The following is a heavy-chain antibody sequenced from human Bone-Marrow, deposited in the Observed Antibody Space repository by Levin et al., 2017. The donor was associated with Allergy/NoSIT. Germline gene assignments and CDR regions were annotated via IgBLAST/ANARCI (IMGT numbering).Heavy chain of an antibody. CDR2: IYSGGST. J-gene: IGHJ3*02. CDR1: WFTVSSNY. V-gene: IGHV3-53*01. CDR3: GIWPGLYDILTGSAFDI. Sequence: GESLKISCAASWFTVSSNYMSWVRQAPGKGLEWVSVIYSGGSTYYADSVKGRFTISRDNSKNTLYLQMNSLRAEDTAVYYCGIWPGLYDILTGSAFDIWGQGTMVTVSS. D-gene: IGHD3-9*01.